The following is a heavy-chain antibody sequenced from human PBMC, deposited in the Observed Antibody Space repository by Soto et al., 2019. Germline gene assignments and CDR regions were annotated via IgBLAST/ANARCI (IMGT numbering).Heavy chain of an antibody. V-gene: IGHV3-33*06. J-gene: IGHJ4*02. CDR2: IWYDGSNK. CDR3: AKDPLRVAVAGYYFDY. CDR1: GFTFSSYG. D-gene: IGHD6-19*01. Sequence: GGSLRLSCAASGFTFSSYGMHWVRQAPGKGLEWVAVIWYDGSNKYYADSEKGRFTISRDNSKNTLYLQMNSLRAEDTAVYYCAKDPLRVAVAGYYFDYWGQGTLVTVSS.